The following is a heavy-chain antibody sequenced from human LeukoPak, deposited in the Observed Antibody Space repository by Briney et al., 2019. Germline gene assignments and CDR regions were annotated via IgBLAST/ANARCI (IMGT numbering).Heavy chain of an antibody. V-gene: IGHV4-39*07. CDR1: GGSISSRNSY. CDR2: IYFSGNA. J-gene: IGHJ4*02. CDR3: AREEEDWNDFDSSDY. Sequence: PSETLSLTCTVSGGSISSRNSYWGWIRQPPGKGLEWIGSIYFSGNAYYTPSLKSRLSISVDTSKNQFSLQLSSVTAADTAVYYCAREEEDWNDFDSSDYWGQGILVTVSS. D-gene: IGHD1-1*01.